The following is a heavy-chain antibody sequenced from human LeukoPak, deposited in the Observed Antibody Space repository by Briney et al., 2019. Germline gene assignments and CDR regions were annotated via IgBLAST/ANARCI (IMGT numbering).Heavy chain of an antibody. CDR2: TYYRSQQWHS. V-gene: IGHV6-1*01. D-gene: IGHD3-3*01. CDR3: GRETDFGVVTN. J-gene: IGHJ4*02. Sequence: QTLSLTCAISGDSVSSNGASWNWIRQSPSRGLEWLGRTYYRSQQWHSDYAPSVKGRITLNPDTSKNQFSLQLNSMTPEDTALYYCGRETDFGVVTNWGQGTLVTVSS. CDR1: GDSVSSNGAS.